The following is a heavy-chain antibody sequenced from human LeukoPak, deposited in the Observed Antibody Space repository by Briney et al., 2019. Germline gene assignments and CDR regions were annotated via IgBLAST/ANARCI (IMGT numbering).Heavy chain of an antibody. CDR2: INHSGST. CDR3: ARDLGSGRFDP. J-gene: IGHJ5*02. Sequence: PSETLSLTCAVYGGSFSGYYWSWIRQPPGKGLEWIGEINHSGSTNYNPSLKSRVTISVDTSKNQFSLKLSSVTAADTAVYYCARDLGSGRFDPWGQGTLVTVSS. D-gene: IGHD1-26*01. V-gene: IGHV4-34*01. CDR1: GGSFSGYY.